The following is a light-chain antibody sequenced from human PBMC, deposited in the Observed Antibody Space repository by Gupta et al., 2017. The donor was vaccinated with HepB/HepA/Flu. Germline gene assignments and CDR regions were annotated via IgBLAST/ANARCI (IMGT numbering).Light chain of an antibody. J-gene: IGKJ1*01. CDR3: QQYNKWPRA. CDR2: GAA. CDR1: QSVSAN. V-gene: IGKV3-15*01. Sequence: EIVLTQSPATLSVSPGERVSLSCRASQSVSANLAWYQQKPGQPPSLLIYGAATRATGISVRFSGSGSGTDFTLTISSLQSEDSAIYYCQQYNKWPRAFGQGTKVEIK.